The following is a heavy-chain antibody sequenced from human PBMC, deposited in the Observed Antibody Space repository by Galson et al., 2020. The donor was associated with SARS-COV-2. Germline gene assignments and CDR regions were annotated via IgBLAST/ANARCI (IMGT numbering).Heavy chain of an antibody. J-gene: IGHJ4*02. Sequence: SGPTLVKPTQTLTLTCTFSGFALSTSGMGVSWIRQPPGKALEWLARIDWDDDTYYSTSLETRLTISKDTSKNQVVLTMTNMDPVDTATYYCARIRPDDFGDSVKDYWGQGTLVTVSS. CDR1: GFALSTSGMG. D-gene: IGHD4-17*01. CDR2: IDWDDDT. V-gene: IGHV2-70*11. CDR3: ARIRPDDFGDSVKDY.